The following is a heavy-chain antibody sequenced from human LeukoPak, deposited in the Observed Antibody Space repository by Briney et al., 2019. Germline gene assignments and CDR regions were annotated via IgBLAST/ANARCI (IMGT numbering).Heavy chain of an antibody. Sequence: PGESLRLSCAASGFTFHNYAIHWVRQAPGKGLEWVSLTSGDGITTYFADSVKGRFTISRDNSKSSLFLQMNSLRTEDTALYYCARDHVYGGADYWGQGTLVTVSS. J-gene: IGHJ4*02. CDR1: GFTFHNYA. D-gene: IGHD5/OR15-5a*01. V-gene: IGHV3-43*02. CDR2: TSGDGITT. CDR3: ARDHVYGGADY.